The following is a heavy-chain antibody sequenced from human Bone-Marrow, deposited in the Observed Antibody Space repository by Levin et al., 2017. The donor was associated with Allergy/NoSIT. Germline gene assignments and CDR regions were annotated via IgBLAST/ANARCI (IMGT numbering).Heavy chain of an antibody. CDR2: VYHSGTS. CDR1: GGSISSSSDY. Sequence: PGGSLRLSCTVSGGSISSSSDYWGWIRQSPGKGLEWIGTVYHSGTSRYIPSLKSRVTISVDTSKNHFSLKLSSVTAADTAIYYCARQLQRFFYAMDVWGQGTTVTVSS. D-gene: IGHD2/OR15-2a*01. J-gene: IGHJ6*02. CDR3: ARQLQRFFYAMDV. V-gene: IGHV4-39*01.